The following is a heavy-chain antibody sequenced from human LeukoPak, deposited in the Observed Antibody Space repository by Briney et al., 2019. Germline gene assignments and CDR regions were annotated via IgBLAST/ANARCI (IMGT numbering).Heavy chain of an antibody. V-gene: IGHV4-59*12. Sequence: SETLSLTCTVSGGSISYYYWSWIRQSPGKGLEWIGYIYYSGTTNYNPSLKSRVTISVDTSKNQFSLKLSSVTAADTAVYYCARARYSGTYEFDYWGQGTLVTVSS. D-gene: IGHD1-26*01. CDR3: ARARYSGTYEFDY. CDR2: IYYSGTT. J-gene: IGHJ4*02. CDR1: GGSISYYY.